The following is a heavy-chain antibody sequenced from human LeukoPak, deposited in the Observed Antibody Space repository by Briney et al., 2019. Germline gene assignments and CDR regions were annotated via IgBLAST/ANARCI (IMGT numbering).Heavy chain of an antibody. CDR1: GFTFSNIW. V-gene: IGHV3-7*02. J-gene: IGHJ6*02. Sequence: PGGSLRLSCAASGFTFSNIWMSWVRQAPGKGLEWVANIKHDGSETNYVDSVKGRFTISRDNAKNSLHLQMNSLSAEDTAVYYCAKNGGPHGMDVWGQGTTVTVS. CDR2: IKHDGSET. D-gene: IGHD3-10*01. CDR3: AKNGGPHGMDV.